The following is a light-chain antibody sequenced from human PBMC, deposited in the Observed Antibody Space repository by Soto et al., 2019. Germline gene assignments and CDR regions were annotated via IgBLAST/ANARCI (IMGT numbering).Light chain of an antibody. V-gene: IGLV2-14*03. CDR3: SSYTSSILYV. CDR2: DVS. CDR1: SSDVGGYNY. Sequence: QSALTQPASVSGSPGQSIAISCTGTSSDVGGYNYVSWYQHHPGKAPKLIISDVSNRPSGVSNRFSGSKSGNAASLTISGLQAEDEADYYCSSYTSSILYVFGTGTKVTAL. J-gene: IGLJ1*01.